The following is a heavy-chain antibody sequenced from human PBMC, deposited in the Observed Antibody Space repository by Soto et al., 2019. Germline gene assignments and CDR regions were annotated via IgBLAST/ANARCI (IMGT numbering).Heavy chain of an antibody. V-gene: IGHV4-39*01. CDR2: IYYSGST. D-gene: IGHD3-22*01. CDR1: GGSISSSSYY. Sequence: QLQLQESGPGLVKPSETLSLTCTVSGGSISSSSYYWGWIRQPPGKGLEWIGSIYYSGSTYYNPSLKSRVTISVDTSKNQFSLKLSYVTAADTAVYYCARRGYYDSSGYYDYWGQGTLVTVSS. J-gene: IGHJ4*02. CDR3: ARRGYYDSSGYYDY.